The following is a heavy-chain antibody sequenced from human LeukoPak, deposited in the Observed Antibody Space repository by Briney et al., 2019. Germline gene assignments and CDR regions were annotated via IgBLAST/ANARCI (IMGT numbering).Heavy chain of an antibody. Sequence: PSETLSLTCTVSGGSISSSSYYWGWIRQPPGKGLEWIGSIYYSGSTYYNPSLKSRVTISVDTSKNQFSLKLSSVTAADTAVYYCARLSVAVDGSYFDYWGQGTLVTVSS. CDR1: GGSISSSSYY. J-gene: IGHJ4*02. V-gene: IGHV4-39*01. D-gene: IGHD6-19*01. CDR3: ARLSVAVDGSYFDY. CDR2: IYYSGST.